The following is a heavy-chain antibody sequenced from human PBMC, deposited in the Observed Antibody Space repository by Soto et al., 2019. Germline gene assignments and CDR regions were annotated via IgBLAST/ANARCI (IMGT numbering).Heavy chain of an antibody. D-gene: IGHD3-9*01. CDR1: GGSISSYY. Sequence: SETLSLTCTVSGGSISSYYWSWIRQPPGKGLEWIGYIYYSGSTNYNPSLKSRVTISVATSKNQFSLKLSSVTAADTAEYYGARCPRLDWVYYSYCLDVWGKGTTVTVSS. CDR2: IYYSGST. J-gene: IGHJ6*03. V-gene: IGHV4-59*01. CDR3: ARCPRLDWVYYSYCLDV.